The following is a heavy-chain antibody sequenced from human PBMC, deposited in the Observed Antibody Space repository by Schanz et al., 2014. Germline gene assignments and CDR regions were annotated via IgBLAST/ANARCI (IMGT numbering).Heavy chain of an antibody. V-gene: IGHV3-9*01. CDR1: GFTFDNYA. CDR3: AKDRQTTVNRVGYYYVMDV. J-gene: IGHJ6*02. D-gene: IGHD4-4*01. Sequence: EVQLVESGGGLVQPGRSLRLSCAASGFTFDNYAMHWVRQAPGKGLEWVSSISWNSGSVAYAESVKGRFTISRDDAKNSLYLQMNSLRAEDTALYYCAKDRQTTVNRVGYYYVMDVWCQGTTVTVSS. CDR2: ISWNSGSV.